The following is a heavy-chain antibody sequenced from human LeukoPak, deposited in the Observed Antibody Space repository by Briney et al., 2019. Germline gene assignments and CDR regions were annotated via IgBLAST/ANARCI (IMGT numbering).Heavy chain of an antibody. J-gene: IGHJ3*02. V-gene: IGHV1-2*02. CDR3: ARGRTMDGSTPPFEI. Sequence: GGSVKVSCKASGYTFTNYYMHWVRQAPGQGLEWMGWIEPNTGDTNYSQNIQGRATMTRDTSINTAYMEFTSLGSDDTAVYYCARGRTMDGSTPPFEIWGQGTMVTVSS. CDR2: IEPNTGDT. CDR1: GYTFTNYY. D-gene: IGHD4/OR15-4a*01.